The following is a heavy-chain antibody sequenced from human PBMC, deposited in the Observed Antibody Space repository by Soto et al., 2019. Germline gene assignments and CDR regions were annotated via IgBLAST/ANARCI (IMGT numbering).Heavy chain of an antibody. CDR3: ARERGVLLWFGEPWFDP. Sequence: PSETLSLTCAVYGGSFSVYYWSWIRQPPGKGLEWIGEINHSGSTNYNPSLKSRVTISVDTSKNQFSLKLSSVTAADTAVYYCARERGVLLWFGEPWFDPWGQGTLVTVSS. V-gene: IGHV4-34*01. D-gene: IGHD3-10*01. J-gene: IGHJ5*02. CDR1: GGSFSVYY. CDR2: INHSGST.